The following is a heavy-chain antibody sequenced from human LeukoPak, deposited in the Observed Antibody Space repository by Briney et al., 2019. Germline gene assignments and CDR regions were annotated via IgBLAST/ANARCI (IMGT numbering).Heavy chain of an antibody. Sequence: SETLSVTCTVSGGSSGGALYYGGWIRQPPGKGLEWIGSVSYSGSTYYNLSLKSRVTISVDTSKNQFALKVSSVTAADTAVYYCARHQFYGSGSYYFDYWGQGTLVTVSS. CDR3: ARHQFYGSGSYYFDY. V-gene: IGHV4-39*01. CDR1: GGSSGGALYY. D-gene: IGHD3-10*01. J-gene: IGHJ4*02. CDR2: VSYSGST.